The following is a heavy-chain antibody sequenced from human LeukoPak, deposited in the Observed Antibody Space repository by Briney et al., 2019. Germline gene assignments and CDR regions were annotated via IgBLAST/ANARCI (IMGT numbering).Heavy chain of an antibody. CDR1: GYTFTGFY. CDR2: INPNSGGT. CDR3: ARAPWYFDL. J-gene: IGHJ2*01. V-gene: IGHV1-2*02. Sequence: ASVKVSCKASGYTFTGFYMHWVRQAPGQGLEWMGWINPNSGGTDYAQKFQGRVTMTRDTSINTAYMELSRLISDDTAVYYCARAPWYFDLWGRGTLVTASS.